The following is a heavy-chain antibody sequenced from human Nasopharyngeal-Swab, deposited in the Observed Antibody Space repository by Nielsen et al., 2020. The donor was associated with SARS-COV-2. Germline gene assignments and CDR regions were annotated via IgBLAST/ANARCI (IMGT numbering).Heavy chain of an antibody. CDR3: AREGLEQRVFDY. J-gene: IGHJ4*02. CDR2: IWYDGSNK. V-gene: IGHV3-33*01. CDR1: GFNFSSYG. Sequence: GESLKTSCAASGFNFSSYGMHWVRQAPGKGLEWVAVIWYDGSNKYYADSVKGRFTISRDNSKNTLYLQMNSLRAGDTAVYYCAREGLEQRVFDYWGQGTLVTVSS. D-gene: IGHD1/OR15-1a*01.